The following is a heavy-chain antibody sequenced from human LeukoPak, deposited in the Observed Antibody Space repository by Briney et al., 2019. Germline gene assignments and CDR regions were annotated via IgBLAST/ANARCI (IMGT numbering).Heavy chain of an antibody. CDR1: AFTFSNCG. D-gene: IGHD3-9*01. J-gene: IGHJ4*02. CDR3: ARDLLRYLLPIARGFDY. V-gene: IGHV3-30*19. CDR2: ISYDGSNK. Sequence: GGSLRLSCAAAAFTFSNCGMHWVRQAPGKGLECVAVISYDGSNKYYADSVKGRFTISRDNSKNTLYLQMNSLRAEDTAVYYCARDLLRYLLPIARGFDYWGQGTLVTVSS.